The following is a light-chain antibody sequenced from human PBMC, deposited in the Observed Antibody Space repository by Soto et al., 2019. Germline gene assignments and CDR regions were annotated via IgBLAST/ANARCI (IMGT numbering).Light chain of an antibody. J-gene: IGKJ2*02. CDR1: QSVSDNY. Sequence: EIVLTQSPGTLSLSPGERATLSCRAGQSVSDNYLAWYQQKPGQAPRLLIYGASIRATGIPDRFSGSGSGTDFPLTISRLEPEDCAVYSCQQYGSSPRTFGQGTKLEIK. CDR3: QQYGSSPRT. CDR2: GAS. V-gene: IGKV3-20*01.